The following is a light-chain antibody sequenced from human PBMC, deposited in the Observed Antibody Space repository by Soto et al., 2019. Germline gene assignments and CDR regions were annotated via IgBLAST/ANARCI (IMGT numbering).Light chain of an antibody. J-gene: IGLJ1*01. CDR3: CTYASTSTSLV. CDR2: EAN. CDR1: SSNVGGYNL. Sequence: QSALTQPRSVSGSPGQSVALSCTGTSSNVGGYNLISWYQQHPGKAPKLMIYEANKRPSGVSNRFSGSKAGNTVSLTIAGLQAEDEAEYFCCTYASTSTSLVFGTGTKVTGL. V-gene: IGLV2-23*01.